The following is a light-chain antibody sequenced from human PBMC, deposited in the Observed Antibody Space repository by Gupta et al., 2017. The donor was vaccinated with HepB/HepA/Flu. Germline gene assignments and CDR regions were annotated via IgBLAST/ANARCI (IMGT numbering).Light chain of an antibody. CDR3: QQRCNRRPPIT. V-gene: IGKV3-11*01. CDR2: DAS. J-gene: IGKJ5*01. CDR1: QSVISY. Sequence: EIVFTPSPATLSLYTGDRATLPCSASQSVISYLAWYKQKPGQAARLLIYDASNRATGIPARFSSSGGATAFTITISSREPDDFAVYYCQQRCNRRPPITFVQGTRVEIK.